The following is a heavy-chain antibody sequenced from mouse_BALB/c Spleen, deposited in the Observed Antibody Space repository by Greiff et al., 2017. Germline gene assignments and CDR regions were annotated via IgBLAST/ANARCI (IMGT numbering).Heavy chain of an antibody. Sequence: EVQLVESGGGLVQPGGSLKLSCAASGFTFSSSGMSWVRQTPDKRLELVATINSNGGSTYYPDSVKGRFTISRDNAKNTLYLQMSSLKSEDTAMYYCARDRYYGSVLYYAMDYWGQGTSVTVSS. J-gene: IGHJ4*01. V-gene: IGHV5-6-3*01. CDR3: ARDRYYGSVLYYAMDY. CDR2: INSNGGST. CDR1: GFTFSSSG. D-gene: IGHD1-1*01.